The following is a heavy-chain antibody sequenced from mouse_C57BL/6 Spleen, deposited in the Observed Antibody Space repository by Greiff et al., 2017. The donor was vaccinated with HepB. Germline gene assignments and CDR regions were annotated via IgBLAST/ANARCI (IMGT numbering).Heavy chain of an antibody. CDR3: ARSPQGYAMDY. Sequence: VHVKQSGPELVKPGASVKIPCKASGYTFTDYNMDWVKQSHGKSLEWIGDINPNNGGTSYNQKFKGKATLTVNNSSSTAYMELRSLTSEDTADYYCARSPQGYAMDYWGQGTSVTVSS. CDR1: GYTFTDYN. V-gene: IGHV1-18*01. CDR2: INPNNGGT. J-gene: IGHJ4*01.